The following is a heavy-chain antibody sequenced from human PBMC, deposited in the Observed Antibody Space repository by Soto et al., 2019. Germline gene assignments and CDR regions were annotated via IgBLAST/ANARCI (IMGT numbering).Heavy chain of an antibody. Sequence: GGSLRLSCAASGFTFSSYAMSWVRQAPGKGLEWVSAISGSGGSTYYADSVKGRFTISRDNSKNTLYLQMNSLRAEDTAVYYCAKSMGYCSSTSCPPGEPQDYWGQGTLVTVSS. D-gene: IGHD2-2*01. CDR1: GFTFSSYA. CDR2: ISGSGGST. J-gene: IGHJ4*02. CDR3: AKSMGYCSSTSCPPGEPQDY. V-gene: IGHV3-23*01.